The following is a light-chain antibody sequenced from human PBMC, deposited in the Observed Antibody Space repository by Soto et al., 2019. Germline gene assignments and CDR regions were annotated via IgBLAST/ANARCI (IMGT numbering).Light chain of an antibody. Sequence: QSVLTQPASVSGSPGQSITISCTGPSFGFVSWYQQHPGKAPKLIIFEVTSRPSGISSRFSGSKSGNTASLTISGLQADDEGDYYCCSYSAGSSRGVFGGGTKLTVL. CDR2: EVT. J-gene: IGLJ3*02. CDR3: CSYSAGSSRGV. CDR1: SFGF. V-gene: IGLV2-14*01.